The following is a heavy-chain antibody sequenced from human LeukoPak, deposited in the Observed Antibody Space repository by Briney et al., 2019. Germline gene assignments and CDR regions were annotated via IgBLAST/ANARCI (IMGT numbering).Heavy chain of an antibody. V-gene: IGHV4-59*01. CDR3: ARDEQGDGYNYD. CDR1: GGSISSYY. J-gene: IGHJ4*02. D-gene: IGHD5-24*01. CDR2: IYYSGST. Sequence: PSETLSLTCTVSGGSISSYYWSWIRQPPGKGLEWIGYIYYSGSTNYNPSLKSRVTISVDTSKNQFSLKLSSVTAADTAVYYCARDEQGDGYNYDWGQGTLVTVSS.